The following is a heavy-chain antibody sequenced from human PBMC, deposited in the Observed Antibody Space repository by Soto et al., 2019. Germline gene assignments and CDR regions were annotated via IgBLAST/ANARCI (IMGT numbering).Heavy chain of an antibody. V-gene: IGHV1-18*01. D-gene: IGHD6-6*01. J-gene: IGHJ5*02. CDR1: GYTFTSYG. CDR3: ARDPLDRYSSSLYWFDP. CDR2: TSAYNGNT. Sequence: ASVKVSCKASGYTFTSYGISWVRQAPGQGLEWMGWTSAYNGNTNYAQKLQGRVTMTTDTSTSTAYMELRSLRSDDTAVYYCARDPLDRYSSSLYWFDPRGQGTLVTVSS.